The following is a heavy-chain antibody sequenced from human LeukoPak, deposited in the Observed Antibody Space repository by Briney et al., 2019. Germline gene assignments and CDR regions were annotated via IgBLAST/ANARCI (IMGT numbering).Heavy chain of an antibody. Sequence: GESLKISCKGSGYSFTSYWIGWVRQMPGKGLEWMGIIYPGDSDTRYSPSFQGQVTISADKSISTAYLQWSSLKASDTAMYYCASSYSYPQYDDAFDIWGQGTMVTVSS. CDR1: GYSFTSYW. CDR3: ASSYSYPQYDDAFDI. CDR2: IYPGDSDT. J-gene: IGHJ3*02. D-gene: IGHD3-16*01. V-gene: IGHV5-51*01.